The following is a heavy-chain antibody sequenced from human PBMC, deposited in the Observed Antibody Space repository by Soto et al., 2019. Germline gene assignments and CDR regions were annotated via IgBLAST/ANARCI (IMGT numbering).Heavy chain of an antibody. J-gene: IGHJ4*02. CDR1: GFALTTYT. CDR3: VREDGVVGASSAFDS. D-gene: IGHD1-26*01. Sequence: EVQLVESGGGLVAPGGSRRLSCVASGFALTTYTMNWVRQAPGTGLEWVSSINGRSNYKYYSDSVKGRFTVSRDNAQNSLFLQMSRLGPEDTAVYYCVREDGVVGASSAFDSWGQGTLVTVSS. V-gene: IGHV3-21*02. CDR2: INGRSNYK.